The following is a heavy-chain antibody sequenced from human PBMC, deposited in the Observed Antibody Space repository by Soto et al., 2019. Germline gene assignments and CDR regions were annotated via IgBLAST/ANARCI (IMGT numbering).Heavy chain of an antibody. CDR1: GYIFSSFG. Sequence: ASVKVSCKASGYIFSSFGIGWVRQAPGQGLECMGWISTYNGDTNYAQKFQGRVTMTTDTSTSTAYMELRSLRSDDTAVYYCARSTLGYCSGGSCYPGDFDYWGQGTLVTVSS. CDR2: ISTYNGDT. J-gene: IGHJ4*02. D-gene: IGHD2-15*01. V-gene: IGHV1-18*01. CDR3: ARSTLGYCSGGSCYPGDFDY.